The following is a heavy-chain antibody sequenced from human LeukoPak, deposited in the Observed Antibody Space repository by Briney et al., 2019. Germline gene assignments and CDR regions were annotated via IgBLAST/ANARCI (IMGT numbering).Heavy chain of an antibody. D-gene: IGHD3-10*01. CDR1: GYTFTSYY. CDR2: INPSGGST. CDR3: ARHPRGYLEY. J-gene: IGHJ4*02. V-gene: IGHV1-46*01. Sequence: ASVTVSCKASGYTFTSYYMHWVRQGPGQGLEWMGIINPSGGSTSYAQKFQGRVTMTRDTSTSTVYMELSSLRSEDTAGYYCARHPRGYLEYWGQGNLVTVSS.